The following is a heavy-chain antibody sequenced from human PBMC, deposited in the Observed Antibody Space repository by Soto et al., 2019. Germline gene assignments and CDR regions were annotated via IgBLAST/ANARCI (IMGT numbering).Heavy chain of an antibody. J-gene: IGHJ6*02. CDR3: ARGIAARRGYYGMDV. V-gene: IGHV3-30-3*01. Sequence: QVQLVESGGGVVQPGRSLRLSCAASGFTFSSYAMHWVRQAPGKGLEWVAVISYDGSNKYYADSVKGRFTIYRDNSKNTLYLQMNSLRAEDTAVYYCARGIAARRGYYGMDVWGQRTTVTVSS. CDR2: ISYDGSNK. CDR1: GFTFSSYA. D-gene: IGHD6-6*01.